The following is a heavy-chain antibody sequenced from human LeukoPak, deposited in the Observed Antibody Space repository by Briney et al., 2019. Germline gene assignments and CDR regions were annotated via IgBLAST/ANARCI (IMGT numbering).Heavy chain of an antibody. J-gene: IGHJ4*02. CDR2: IIPIFGTA. Sequence: ASVKVSCKASGGTFISYAISWVRQAPGQGLEWMGGIIPIFGTANYAQKFQGRVTITADESTSTAYMELSSLRSEDTAVYYCARSEVRGRITMVRGVITFDYWGQATLVTVSS. CDR3: ARSEVRGRITMVRGVITFDY. V-gene: IGHV1-69*01. D-gene: IGHD3-10*01. CDR1: GGTFISYA.